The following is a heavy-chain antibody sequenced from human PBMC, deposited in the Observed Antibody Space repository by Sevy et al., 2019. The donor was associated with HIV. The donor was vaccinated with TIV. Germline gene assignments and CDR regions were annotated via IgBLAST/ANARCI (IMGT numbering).Heavy chain of an antibody. CDR1: GYSIRNGYY. CDR2: IHHSGIT. CDR3: GRDRKYPLYYFDY. Sequence: SETLSLTCTVSGYSIRNGYYWAWIRQPPGKGLEWIGSIHHSGITHYNPSLKSRVIILVDTTKNQVSLELNSVTAADTAMYYCGRDRKYPLYYFDYWGQEILVTVSS. D-gene: IGHD6-6*01. V-gene: IGHV4-38-2*02. J-gene: IGHJ4*02.